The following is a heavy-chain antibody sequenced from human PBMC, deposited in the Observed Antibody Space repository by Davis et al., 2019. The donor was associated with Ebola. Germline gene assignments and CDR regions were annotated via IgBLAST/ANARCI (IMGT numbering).Heavy chain of an antibody. CDR3: ARNYYYDL. CDR1: GYTFTSYA. CDR2: IDADNGNT. J-gene: IGHJ4*02. D-gene: IGHD3-22*01. V-gene: IGHV1-3*01. Sequence: AASVKVSCKASGYTFTSYAMHWVRQAPGQRLEWMGWIDADNGNTKYSQKFQGRVTITRDTSATTAYMELSSLGYEDTAVYYCARNYYYDLWGQGTLVTVSS.